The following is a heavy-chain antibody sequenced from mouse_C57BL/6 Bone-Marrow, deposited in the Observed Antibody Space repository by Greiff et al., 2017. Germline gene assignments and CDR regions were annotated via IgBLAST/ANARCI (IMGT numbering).Heavy chain of an antibody. J-gene: IGHJ3*01. V-gene: IGHV14-4*01. Sequence: VHVKQSGAELVRPGASVKLSCTASGFNIKDDYMHWVKQRPEQGLEWIGWIDPENGDTEYASKFQGKATITADTSSNTAYLQLSSLTSEDTAVYYCTTGDYYGSSPFAYWGQGTLVTVSA. CDR1: GFNIKDDY. D-gene: IGHD1-1*01. CDR2: IDPENGDT. CDR3: TTGDYYGSSPFAY.